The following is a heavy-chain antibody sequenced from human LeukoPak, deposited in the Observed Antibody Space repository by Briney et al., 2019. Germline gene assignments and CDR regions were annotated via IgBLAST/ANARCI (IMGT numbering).Heavy chain of an antibody. CDR2: IRYDGSNK. V-gene: IGHV3-30*02. D-gene: IGHD6-6*01. Sequence: GGSLRLSCTASGFTFSSYGMHWVRQAPGKGLEWVAFIRYDGSNKYYADSLKGRFTISRDNSKNTLYLQMNSLRAEDTAVYYCAKDQDSSSPSHFDYWGQGTLVTVSS. CDR3: AKDQDSSSPSHFDY. CDR1: GFTFSSYG. J-gene: IGHJ4*02.